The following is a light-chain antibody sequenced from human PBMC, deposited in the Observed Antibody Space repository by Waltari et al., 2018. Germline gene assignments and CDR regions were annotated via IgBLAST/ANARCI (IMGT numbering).Light chain of an antibody. J-gene: IGLJ2*01. CDR3: SSFPGGSLV. CDR2: DVR. V-gene: IGLV2-11*01. CDR1: NSDIDPFNY. Sequence: QSALTQPRSVSGSPGQSVTISCTKTNSDIDPFNYVSWYQQHPGKAPNLVIYDVRVRPSGVPHRFSGSRSGNTASLIISGLQPEDEADYYCSSFPGGSLVFGGGTELTVL.